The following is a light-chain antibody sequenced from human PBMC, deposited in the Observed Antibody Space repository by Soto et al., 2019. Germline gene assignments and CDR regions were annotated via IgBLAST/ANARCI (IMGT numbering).Light chain of an antibody. CDR2: GAS. J-gene: IGKJ1*01. CDR1: QSVSSSY. V-gene: IGKV3-20*01. Sequence: EIVLTQSPGTLSLSPGERATLSCRASQSVSSSYLAWYQQKPGQAPRLLIYGASSRATGIPDRFRGSGSGTDFTLTISRLEPEDFAVYYCQQYGSSRWTFGQGTKVDI. CDR3: QQYGSSRWT.